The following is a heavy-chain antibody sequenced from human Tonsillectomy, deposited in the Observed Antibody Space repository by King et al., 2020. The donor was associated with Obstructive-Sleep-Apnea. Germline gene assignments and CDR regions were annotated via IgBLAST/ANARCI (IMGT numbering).Heavy chain of an antibody. CDR3: ARDLTGMDV. CDR1: GGTVTTDT. Sequence: VQLVESGAKVKKPGSSVTVSCKASGGTVTTDTISWVRQAPGQGLEWMGGIIPMSGTAHYAQKCQGRVTITADASTNTVFMELNSLRSEDTAVYYCARDLTGMDVWGQGTSVAVSS. J-gene: IGHJ6*02. D-gene: IGHD3-9*01. CDR2: IIPMSGTA. V-gene: IGHV1-69*01.